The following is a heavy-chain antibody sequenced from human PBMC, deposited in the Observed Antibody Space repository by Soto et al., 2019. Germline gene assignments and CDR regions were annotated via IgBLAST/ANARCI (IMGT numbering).Heavy chain of an antibody. Sequence: EVQLVDSGGGLIKPGGSLRLPCAASGFTFSPAWLAWVRQAPGKGLEWVALIKSKTSGETTHYAAPVKGRFTISRDDAKNTVFLHMDSLKPEDTAMYYCAIDDSARGVGEFDYWGQGTLVTVSS. CDR3: AIDDSARGVGEFDY. V-gene: IGHV3-15*01. J-gene: IGHJ4*02. CDR2: IKSKTSGETT. CDR1: GFTFSPAW. D-gene: IGHD3-10*01.